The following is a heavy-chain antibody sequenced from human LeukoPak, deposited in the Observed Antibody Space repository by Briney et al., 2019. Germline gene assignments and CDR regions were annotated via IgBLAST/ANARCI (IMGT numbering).Heavy chain of an antibody. J-gene: IGHJ4*02. Sequence: GGSLRLSCAASGFAVSNKFMYWVRQAPGKGLEWVSVIRVGDVTHYADSVKGRFTISRDNAKNSLYLQMNSLRDEDTAVYYCAREILGIYYWGQGTLVTVSS. CDR3: AREILGIYY. V-gene: IGHV3-53*01. CDR1: GFAVSNKF. D-gene: IGHD2-15*01. CDR2: IRVGDVT.